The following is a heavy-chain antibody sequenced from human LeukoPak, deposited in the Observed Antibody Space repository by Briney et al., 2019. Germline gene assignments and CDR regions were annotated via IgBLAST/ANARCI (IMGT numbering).Heavy chain of an antibody. V-gene: IGHV3-30*18. D-gene: IGHD2-2*01. CDR2: ISYDGSNK. J-gene: IGHJ4*02. CDR1: GFTFSSYG. Sequence: GRSLRLSCAASGFTFSSYGMHWVRQAPGKGLEWVAVISYDGSNKYYADSVKGRFTISRDNSKHTLYLQINSLRAEDTAVYYCAKEGNVVVPAFDYWGQGNLVTVSS. CDR3: AKEGNVVVPAFDY.